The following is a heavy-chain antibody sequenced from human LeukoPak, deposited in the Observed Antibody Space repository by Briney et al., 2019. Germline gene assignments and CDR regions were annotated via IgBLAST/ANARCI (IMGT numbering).Heavy chain of an antibody. CDR1: GFTFSNYA. D-gene: IGHD6-13*01. CDR3: TRGSSSWRNGMDV. J-gene: IGHJ6*02. V-gene: IGHV3-30-3*01. Sequence: PGGSLRLSCAASGFTFSNYAMHWVRQAPGKGLEWVAIISYDGNDKYYTDSVKGRFTISRDKSKNTLYLQMNSLRAEDTAVYYCTRGSSSWRNGMDVWGQGTTVTVSS. CDR2: ISYDGNDK.